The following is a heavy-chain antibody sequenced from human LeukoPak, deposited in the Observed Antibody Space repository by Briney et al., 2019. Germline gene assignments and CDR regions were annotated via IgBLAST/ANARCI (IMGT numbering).Heavy chain of an antibody. D-gene: IGHD3-3*01. CDR1: GFTFSSYW. CDR2: INIDGSST. V-gene: IGHV3-74*01. J-gene: IGHJ4*02. CDR3: ARVDTIFGVVPFY. Sequence: GGSLRLSCAASGFTFSSYWMHWVRQAPGKGLVWVSRINIDGSSTSYADSVKGRFTMSRDNAKKKLYLQMNSLRAEDTAVYYCARVDTIFGVVPFYWGQGTLVTVSS.